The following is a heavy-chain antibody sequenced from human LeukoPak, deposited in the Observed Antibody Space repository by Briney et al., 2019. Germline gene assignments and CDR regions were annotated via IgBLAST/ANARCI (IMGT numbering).Heavy chain of an antibody. Sequence: GGSLRLSCAASGFTVSSKYMSWVRQTPGKGLQWVALIYSSGDAYTPDSVKGRFTISRDDSENTLYLQMDCLRAEDTAVYYCATGYYFGSGSYGYLDYWGQGTLVTVSS. V-gene: IGHV3-53*01. CDR1: GFTVSSKY. D-gene: IGHD3-10*01. J-gene: IGHJ4*02. CDR3: ATGYYFGSGSYGYLDY. CDR2: IYSSGDA.